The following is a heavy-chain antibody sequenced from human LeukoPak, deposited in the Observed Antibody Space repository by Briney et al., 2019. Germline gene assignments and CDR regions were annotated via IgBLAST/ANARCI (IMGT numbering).Heavy chain of an antibody. Sequence: GGSLRFSCAASGFTFSSYSMNWVRQAPGKGLEWVSSISSSSSYIYYADSVKGRFTISRDNSKNTLYLQMNSLRAEDTAVYYCAKDSGSYYYYYMDVWGKGTTVTVSS. J-gene: IGHJ6*03. CDR2: ISSSSSYI. V-gene: IGHV3-21*01. D-gene: IGHD1-26*01. CDR1: GFTFSSYS. CDR3: AKDSGSYYYYYMDV.